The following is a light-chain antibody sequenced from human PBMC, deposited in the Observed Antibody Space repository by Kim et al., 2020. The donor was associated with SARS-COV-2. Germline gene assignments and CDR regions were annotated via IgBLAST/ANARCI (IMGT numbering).Light chain of an antibody. J-gene: IGLJ2*01. V-gene: IGLV3-19*01. Sequence: VALGQTVWITCQGDSIRSYYATWYQQKPGQAPILVIYGKNNRPSGIPDRFSGSSSGNTASLTITGTQAGDEADYYCNSRDSNDNVVFGGGTQLTVL. CDR3: NSRDSNDNVV. CDR1: SIRSYY. CDR2: GKN.